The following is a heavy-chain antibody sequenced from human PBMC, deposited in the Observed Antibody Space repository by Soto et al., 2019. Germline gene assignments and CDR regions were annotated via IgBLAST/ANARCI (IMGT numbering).Heavy chain of an antibody. J-gene: IGHJ4*02. CDR2: VNHGGTS. CDR3: ARDPIPVPMYYFDY. D-gene: IGHD6-19*01. V-gene: IGHV4-34*01. CDR1: GGSFSGYY. Sequence: PSETLSLTCAVHGGSFSGYYWDWIRQPPGKGLEWIGEVNHGGTSNYNPSLKSRAIISVDTSKNQFSLKLTSVTAEDTALYFCARDPIPVPMYYFDYWGQGSLVTVS.